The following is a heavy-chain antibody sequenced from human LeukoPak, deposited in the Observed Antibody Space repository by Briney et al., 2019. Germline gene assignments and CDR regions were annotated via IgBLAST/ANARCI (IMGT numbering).Heavy chain of an antibody. V-gene: IGHV1-46*01. D-gene: IGHD2-15*01. Sequence: EASVKVSCKASGYTFIRYYIHWVRQAPGQGLEWMGIVNPSGDSTNYAQKFQGRVTMTRDTSTSTVYMELSSLRSEDTAVYYCARVMGSRSGGSTNWFDPWGQGTLVTVSS. CDR1: GYTFIRYY. J-gene: IGHJ5*02. CDR2: VNPSGDST. CDR3: ARVMGSRSGGSTNWFDP.